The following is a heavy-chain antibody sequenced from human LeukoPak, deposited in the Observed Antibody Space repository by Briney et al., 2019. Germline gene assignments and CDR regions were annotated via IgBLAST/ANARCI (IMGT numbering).Heavy chain of an antibody. CDR2: ISAYNGNT. Sequence: ASVKVSCKSSGYTFTSYGISWVRQAPGQGLEWMGWISAYNGNTNYAQKLQGRATMTTDTSTSTAYMELRSLRSDDTAVYYCARGSCSSTSCLLFVIWGQGTMVTVSS. V-gene: IGHV1-18*01. J-gene: IGHJ3*02. CDR3: ARGSCSSTSCLLFVI. CDR1: GYTFTSYG. D-gene: IGHD2-2*01.